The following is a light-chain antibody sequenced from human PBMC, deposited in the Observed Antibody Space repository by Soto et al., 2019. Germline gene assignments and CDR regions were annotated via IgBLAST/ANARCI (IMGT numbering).Light chain of an antibody. CDR1: QSISSNY. V-gene: IGKV3-20*01. J-gene: IGKJ2*01. CDR2: GAS. Sequence: EIVLTQSPGTLSLSPGERATLSCRASQSISSNYLAWYQQKPGQAPRLLIYGASSRATAIPDRFCGSGSGTDFTLTISRLEPEDFAVYYCQQDGSSPPYTFGQGTKLEIK. CDR3: QQDGSSPPYT.